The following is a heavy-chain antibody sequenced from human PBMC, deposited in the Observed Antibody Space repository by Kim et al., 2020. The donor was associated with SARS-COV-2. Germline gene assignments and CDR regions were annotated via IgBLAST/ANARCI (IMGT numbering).Heavy chain of an antibody. V-gene: IGHV3-15*01. D-gene: IGHD6-13*01. Sequence: DYAAPVKGRFTISRNDSQNTLYLQMNSLKTEDTAVYYCTTDPRQQLNLGNWGQGTLVTVSS. CDR3: TTDPRQQLNLGN. J-gene: IGHJ4*02.